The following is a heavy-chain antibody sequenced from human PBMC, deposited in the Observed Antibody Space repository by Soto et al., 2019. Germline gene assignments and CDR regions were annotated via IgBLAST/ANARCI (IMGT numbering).Heavy chain of an antibody. V-gene: IGHV4-31*03. CDR1: GASIASDGYY. CDR2: IFHTGNT. J-gene: IGHJ4*02. Sequence: SETLSLTCSVSGASIASDGYYWSWIRQHPGRGLEWIGRIFHTGNTYYNLSLVSRLAISMDTSKNQFSLKLSSVTAADTAVYYCARTVQSGSPDFDYWGQGFLVTVSS. D-gene: IGHD3-10*01. CDR3: ARTVQSGSPDFDY.